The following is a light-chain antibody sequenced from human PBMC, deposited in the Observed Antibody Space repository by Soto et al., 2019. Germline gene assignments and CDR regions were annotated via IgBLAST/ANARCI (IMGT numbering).Light chain of an antibody. CDR1: QSINIW. CDR2: KAS. V-gene: IGKV1-5*03. J-gene: IGKJ1*01. Sequence: DLQMTQSPSTLSASVGDRVTITCRASQSINIWLAWYQQKPGRAPKLLIHKASSLESGVPSRFSGSGSGTEFSLTISNLQPDDCATYYCQQYENYWTFGQGTKVDIK. CDR3: QQYENYWT.